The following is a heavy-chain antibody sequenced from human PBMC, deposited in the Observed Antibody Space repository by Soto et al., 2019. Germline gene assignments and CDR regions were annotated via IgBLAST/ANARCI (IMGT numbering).Heavy chain of an antibody. CDR2: ISSSGSTI. J-gene: IGHJ6*03. V-gene: IGHV3-11*01. Sequence: QVQLVESGGGLVKPGGSLRLSCAASGFTFSDYYMSWIRQAPGKGLEWVSYISSSGSTIYYSDSVKGRFTISRDNAKNSLYLQMNSLRAEDTAVYYCARTMVRGVMTLQHYYYMDVWGKGTTVTVSS. D-gene: IGHD3-10*01. CDR1: GFTFSDYY. CDR3: ARTMVRGVMTLQHYYYMDV.